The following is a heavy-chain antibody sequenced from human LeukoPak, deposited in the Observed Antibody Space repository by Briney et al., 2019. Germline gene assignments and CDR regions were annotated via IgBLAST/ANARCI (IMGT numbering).Heavy chain of an antibody. V-gene: IGHV3-23*01. J-gene: IGHJ4*02. D-gene: IGHD1-26*01. CDR2: VSGSGGST. Sequence: GGSLRLSCAASGFTFSSYAMSWVRQAPGKGLEWVSAVSGSGGSTYYADSVKGRFTISRDNSKNTLYLQMNSLRAEDTAVYYCATSYSGSYFVYWGQGTLVTVSS. CDR3: ATSYSGSYFVY. CDR1: GFTFSSYA.